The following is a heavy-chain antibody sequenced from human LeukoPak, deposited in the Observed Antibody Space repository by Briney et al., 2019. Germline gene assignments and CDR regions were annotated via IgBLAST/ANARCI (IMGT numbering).Heavy chain of an antibody. J-gene: IGHJ4*02. V-gene: IGHV1-8*01. CDR2: MNPNTGNT. CDR1: AYTFTSCD. CDR3: AGRQNYYGSGSYNY. D-gene: IGHD3-10*01. Sequence: APVTVSFKSSAYTFTSCDINWVRQAPGQELQWQGWMNPNTGNTGYAQKFQGRVTMTRNTSISTAYMELSSLRSEDTAVYYCAGRQNYYGSGSYNYWGQGTLVTVAS.